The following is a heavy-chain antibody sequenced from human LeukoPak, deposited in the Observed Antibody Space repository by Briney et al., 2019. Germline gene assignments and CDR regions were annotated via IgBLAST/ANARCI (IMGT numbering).Heavy chain of an antibody. Sequence: SETLSLTCSVSGGSISSSSYYWGWIRQPPGKGLEWIGSTYYSGSTYYNPSLKSRVTISVDTSKNQFSLKLRSVTAADTAVFYCARHPTGTIPYGMDVWGQGTTVTVSS. D-gene: IGHD1-7*01. V-gene: IGHV4-39*01. J-gene: IGHJ6*02. CDR1: GGSISSSSYY. CDR2: TYYSGST. CDR3: ARHPTGTIPYGMDV.